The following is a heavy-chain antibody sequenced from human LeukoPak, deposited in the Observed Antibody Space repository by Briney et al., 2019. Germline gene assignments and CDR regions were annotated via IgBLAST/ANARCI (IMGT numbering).Heavy chain of an antibody. D-gene: IGHD4-23*01. CDR3: ARMSGNYYFDY. CDR2: ISSSSSYI. V-gene: IGHV3-21*01. CDR1: GFTFSSYS. J-gene: IGHJ4*02. Sequence: GGSLRLSCAASGFTFSSYSMNWVRQAPGKGMEWVSSISSSSSYIYYADSVKGRFTISRDNAKNSLYLQMNSLRAEYTAVYYCARMSGNYYFDYWGQGTLVTVSS.